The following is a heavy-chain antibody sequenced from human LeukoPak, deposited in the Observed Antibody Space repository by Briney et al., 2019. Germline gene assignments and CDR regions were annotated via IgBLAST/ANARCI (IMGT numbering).Heavy chain of an antibody. V-gene: IGHV3-7*01. D-gene: IGHD2-8*01. J-gene: IGHJ6*02. CDR1: GFTFSNSW. CDR2: IKQDGSEK. CDR3: ATNLNPEHYYYGMDV. Sequence: GGSLRLSCAASGFTFSNSWMSWVRQAPGKGLEWVANIKQDGSEKYYVDSVKGRFTISRDNAKNSLYLQMNSLRAEDTAVYYCATNLNPEHYYYGMDVWGQGTTVTVSS.